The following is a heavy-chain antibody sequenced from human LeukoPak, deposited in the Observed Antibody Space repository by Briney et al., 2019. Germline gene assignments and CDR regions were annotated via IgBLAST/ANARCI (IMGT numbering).Heavy chain of an antibody. Sequence: GASVKVSCKASGYTFTSYDINWVRQATGQGLEWMGWINPNSGGTNYAQKFQGRVTMTRDTSTSTAYMELGSLRSDDTAVYYCARDRGRGFDYWGQGTLVTVSS. J-gene: IGHJ4*02. CDR3: ARDRGRGFDY. D-gene: IGHD5-24*01. V-gene: IGHV1-2*02. CDR1: GYTFTSYD. CDR2: INPNSGGT.